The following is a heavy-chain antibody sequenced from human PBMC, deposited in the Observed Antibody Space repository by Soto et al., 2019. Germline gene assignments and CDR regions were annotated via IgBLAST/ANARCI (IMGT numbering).Heavy chain of an antibody. CDR1: SDSMNSGGYY. D-gene: IGHD3-22*01. J-gene: IGHJ4*02. V-gene: IGHV4-31*03. CDR3: ARALTGYYYDSSGYYLDY. Sequence: SETLSLTCSVSSDSMNSGGYYWSWIRQHPGKGLEWIGYIYSNGDTYYNPSLKSRVTISIDTSKNQFSLNLTSVTAEDTAVYYCARALTGYYYDSSGYYLDYWGQGTLVTVSS. CDR2: IYSNGDT.